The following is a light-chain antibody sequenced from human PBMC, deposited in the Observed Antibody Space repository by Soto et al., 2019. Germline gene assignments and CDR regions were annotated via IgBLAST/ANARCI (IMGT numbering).Light chain of an antibody. Sequence: EIVLTQSPATLSLSPGERATLSCRASQSVSSYLAWYQQKPGQAPRLLIYDASSRATGIPDRFSGRGSGAGFTLTISRLEPEDFAVYYCQQYGSSPTFGQGTKVDIK. V-gene: IGKV3-20*01. CDR3: QQYGSSPT. J-gene: IGKJ1*01. CDR1: QSVSSY. CDR2: DAS.